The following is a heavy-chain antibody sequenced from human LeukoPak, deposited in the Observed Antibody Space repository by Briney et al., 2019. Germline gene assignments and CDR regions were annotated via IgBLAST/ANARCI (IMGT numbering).Heavy chain of an antibody. V-gene: IGHV4-4*07. CDR1: GGSISSYY. Sequence: SETLSLTCTVSGGSISSYYWSWIRQPAGKGLEWIGRIYSSGSTNYNPSLKSRVTISVDKCKNKFSRKVRSVTAADTAVYYCARGQYHLLYWYFDLWGRGTLVTVSS. J-gene: IGHJ2*01. CDR3: ARGQYHLLYWYFDL. D-gene: IGHD2-2*01. CDR2: IYSSGST.